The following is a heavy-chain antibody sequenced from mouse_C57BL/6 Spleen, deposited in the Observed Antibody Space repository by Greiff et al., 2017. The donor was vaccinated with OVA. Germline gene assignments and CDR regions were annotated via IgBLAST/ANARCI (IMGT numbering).Heavy chain of an antibody. J-gene: IGHJ1*03. CDR2: IYPGSGST. Sequence: VQLQQPGAELVKPGASVKMSCKASGYTFTSYWITWVKQRPGQGLEWIGDIYPGSGSTNYNEKFKSKAPLPVDTSSSTAYMQLSSLTSEDSAVYYCARSGYGSSHWYFDVWGTGTTVTVSS. CDR1: GYTFTSYW. V-gene: IGHV1-55*01. D-gene: IGHD1-1*01. CDR3: ARSGYGSSHWYFDV.